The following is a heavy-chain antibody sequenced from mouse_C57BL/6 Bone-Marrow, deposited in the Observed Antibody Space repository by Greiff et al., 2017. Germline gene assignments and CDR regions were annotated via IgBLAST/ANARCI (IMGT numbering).Heavy chain of an antibody. Sequence: VKLVESGAELVRPGASVTLSCKASGYTFTDYDMHWVKQTPVHGLEWIGAIDPGTGGTAYNQKFQGKAILTADKSSSTAYMALRSLTSEDSAFYSFTLDSPDYWGQGTTLTVSS. D-gene: IGHD3-2*01. V-gene: IGHV1-15*01. J-gene: IGHJ2*01. CDR1: GYTFTDYD. CDR3: TLDSPDY. CDR2: IDPGTGGT.